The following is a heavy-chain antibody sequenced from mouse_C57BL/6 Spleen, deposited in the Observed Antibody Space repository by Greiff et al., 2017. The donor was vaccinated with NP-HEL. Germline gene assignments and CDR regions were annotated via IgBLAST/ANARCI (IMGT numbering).Heavy chain of an antibody. CDR1: GYTFTSYG. CDR2: IYPRSGNT. Sequence: QVHVKQSGAELARPGASVKLSCKASGYTFTSYGISWVKQRTGQGLEWIGEIYPRSGNTYYNEKFKGKATLTADKSSSTAYMELRSLTSEDSAVYFCARDDYDDWYFDVWGTGTTVTVSS. CDR3: ARDDYDDWYFDV. D-gene: IGHD2-4*01. V-gene: IGHV1-81*01. J-gene: IGHJ1*03.